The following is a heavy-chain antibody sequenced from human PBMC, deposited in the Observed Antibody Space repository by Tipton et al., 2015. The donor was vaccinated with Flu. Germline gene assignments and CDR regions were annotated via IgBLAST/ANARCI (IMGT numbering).Heavy chain of an antibody. J-gene: IGHJ4*02. V-gene: IGHV1-46*02. CDR3: ARGSGFHLASVY. D-gene: IGHD3-3*01. CDR2: INPSEGST. CDR1: GYTFDDYF. Sequence: QVQLVQSGAEVKKPGASVKVSCKASGYTFDDYFIHWVRQAPGQGLEWMGIINPSEGSTSNAQKFQGRVTMTSVTSTSTVYLELSSLRSEDTAVYYCARGSGFHLASVYWGQGTLVTVSS.